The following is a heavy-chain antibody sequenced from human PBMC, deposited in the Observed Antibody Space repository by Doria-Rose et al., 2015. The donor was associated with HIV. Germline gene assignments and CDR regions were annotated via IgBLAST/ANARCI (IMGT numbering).Heavy chain of an antibody. CDR3: ARIKSSRWYHKYYFDF. Sequence: QVTLKESGPVLVKPTETLTLTCTVSGVSLSSPGMGVSWIRQPPGKALEWLANIFSDDDRSYKTSLTSRLTISRCTSQCQVVLTMTDMDPVDTATYYCARIKSSRWYHKYYFDFWGQGTLVIVSA. V-gene: IGHV2-26*01. J-gene: IGHJ4*02. CDR2: IFSDDDR. CDR1: GVSLSSPGMG. D-gene: IGHD6-13*01.